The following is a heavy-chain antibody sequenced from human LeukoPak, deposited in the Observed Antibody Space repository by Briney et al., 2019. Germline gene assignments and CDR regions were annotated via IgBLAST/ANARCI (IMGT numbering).Heavy chain of an antibody. CDR1: GGSISSYY. CDR2: IYTSGST. Sequence: PSETLSLTCTVSGGSISSYYWSWIRQPAGKGLEWIGRIYTSGSTNYNPSLKSRVTMSVDTSKNQFSLKLSSVTAADTAVYYCAREAAARPLSSSYYRAVWGKGTTVTVS. D-gene: IGHD6-6*01. J-gene: IGHJ6*03. V-gene: IGHV4-4*07. CDR3: AREAAARPLSSSYYRAV.